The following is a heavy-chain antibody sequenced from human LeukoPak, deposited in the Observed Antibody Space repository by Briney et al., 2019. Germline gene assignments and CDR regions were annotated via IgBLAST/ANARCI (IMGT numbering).Heavy chain of an antibody. J-gene: IGHJ5*02. V-gene: IGHV4-4*02. D-gene: IGHD4-23*01. CDR2: IYHSGST. CDR1: GGSISSSNW. Sequence: SGTLSLTCAVSGGSISSSNWWSWLRQPPGKGLEWIGEIYHSGSTNYNPSLKSRVTISVDKSKNQSSLKLSSVTAADTAVYYCARAPYYGGRTPPNWFDPWGQGTLVTVSS. CDR3: ARAPYYGGRTPPNWFDP.